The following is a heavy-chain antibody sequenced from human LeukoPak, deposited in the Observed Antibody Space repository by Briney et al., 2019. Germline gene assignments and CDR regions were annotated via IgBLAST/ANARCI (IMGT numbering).Heavy chain of an antibody. CDR1: GGTFSSYA. CDR2: IIPIFGTA. CDR3: ARMEVYYYYYMDV. D-gene: IGHD3-3*01. V-gene: IGHV1-69*05. Sequence: GASVKVSCTASGGTFSSYAISWVRQAPGQGLEWMGGIIPIFGTANYAQKFQGGVTITTDESTSTAYMELSSLRSEDTAVYYCARMEVYYYYYMDVWGKGTTVTVSS. J-gene: IGHJ6*03.